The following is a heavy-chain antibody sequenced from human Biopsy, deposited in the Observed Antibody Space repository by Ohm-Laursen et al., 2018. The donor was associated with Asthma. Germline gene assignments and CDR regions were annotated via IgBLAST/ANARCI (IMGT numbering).Heavy chain of an antibody. V-gene: IGHV3-53*01. J-gene: IGHJ4*02. D-gene: IGHD3-22*01. CDR2: IYSGGTS. Sequence: SLRLSCAASGFAVSRDHMFWVRQAPGKGLEWVSVIYSGGTSHTADSVRGRFTISGDYSKNTLYLQMHSLRAEDTAVYYCARGDSSNWSHYYSDYWGQGTLVTVSS. CDR3: ARGDSSNWSHYYSDY. CDR1: GFAVSRDH.